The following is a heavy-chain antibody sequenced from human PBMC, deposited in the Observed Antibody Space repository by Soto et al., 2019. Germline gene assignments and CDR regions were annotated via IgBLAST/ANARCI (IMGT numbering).Heavy chain of an antibody. CDR1: GGSISSYY. D-gene: IGHD2-15*01. CDR3: ATSVVAATNPDYYYYYYMDV. Sequence: QVQLQESGPGLVKPSETLSLTCTFSGGSISSYYWSWIRQPPGKGLEWIGYIYYSGSTNYNPSLNSRDTISVDTSKNQFSLKLSSVTAADTAVYYCATSVVAATNPDYYYYYYMDVWGKGTTVTVSS. CDR2: IYYSGST. J-gene: IGHJ6*03. V-gene: IGHV4-59*08.